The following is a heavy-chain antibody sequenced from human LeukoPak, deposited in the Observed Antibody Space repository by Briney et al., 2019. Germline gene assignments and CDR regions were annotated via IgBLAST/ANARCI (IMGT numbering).Heavy chain of an antibody. CDR1: GFSLSNARMG. J-gene: IGHJ5*02. CDR2: IFSNDEK. V-gene: IGHV2-26*01. CDR3: ARIISPTTVVTGNWFDP. D-gene: IGHD4-23*01. Sequence: EAGPTLVNPTETLTXTCTVSGFSLSNARMGVSLIRQPPGKALEWLAHIFSNDEKSYSTSLKSRLTISKDTSKSQVVLTMTNMDPVDTATYYCARIISPTTVVTGNWFDPWGQGTLVTVSS.